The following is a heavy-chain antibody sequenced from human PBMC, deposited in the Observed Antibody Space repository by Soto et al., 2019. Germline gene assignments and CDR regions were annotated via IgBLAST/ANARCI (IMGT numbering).Heavy chain of an antibody. J-gene: IGHJ4*02. CDR1: GGSVNSGSYY. Sequence: SETLSLTCTVSGGSVNSGSYYWSWIRQPPGKGLEWIGYIYYSGSTNYNPSLKSRVTMSLDTSKNQFSLKLNSVTAADTALYYCARGLHSLFDYWGQGTLVTVSS. CDR2: IYYSGST. D-gene: IGHD2-21*01. CDR3: ARGLHSLFDY. V-gene: IGHV4-61*01.